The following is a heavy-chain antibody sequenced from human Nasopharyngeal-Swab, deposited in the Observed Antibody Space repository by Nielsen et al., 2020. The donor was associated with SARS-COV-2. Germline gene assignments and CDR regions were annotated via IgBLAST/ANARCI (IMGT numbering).Heavy chain of an antibody. CDR1: GFTFSNYG. D-gene: IGHD4-23*01. V-gene: IGHV3-33*01. CDR2: IWYDGSNK. CDR3: AAAPSGDYGGY. Sequence: GESLKISCAASGFTFSNYGMHWVRQAPGKGLEWVAVIWYDGSNKYYADSVKGRFTISRDNSKNTVYLQMSSLRGEETAVYYCAAAPSGDYGGYWGQGTLVTVSS. J-gene: IGHJ4*02.